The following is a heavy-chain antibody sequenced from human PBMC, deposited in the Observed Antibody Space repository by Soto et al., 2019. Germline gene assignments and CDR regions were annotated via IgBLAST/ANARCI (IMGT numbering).Heavy chain of an antibody. V-gene: IGHV4-30-4*01. CDR3: AXDFVDTAMVTGNYGMDV. D-gene: IGHD5-18*01. CDR1: GGSISSGDYY. CDR2: IYYSGST. Sequence: KPSETLSLTCTVSGGSISSGDYYWSWIRQPPGKGLEWIGYIYYSGSTYYNPSLKSRVTISVDTSKNQFSLKLSSVTAADTAVYYCAXDFVDTAMVTGNYGMDVWGQGTTVTVSS. J-gene: IGHJ6*02.